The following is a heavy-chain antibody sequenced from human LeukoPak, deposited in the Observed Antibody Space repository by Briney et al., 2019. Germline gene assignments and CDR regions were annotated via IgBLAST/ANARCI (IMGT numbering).Heavy chain of an antibody. V-gene: IGHV4-59*01. J-gene: IGHJ3*02. CDR2: IYYSGST. CDR3: ASLTEMATIDAFDI. D-gene: IGHD5-24*01. Sequence: SETLSLTCTVSGGSISSYYWSWIRQPPGKGLEWIGYIYYSGSTNYNPSLKSRVTISVDTSKNQFSLKLSSVTAADTAVYYCASLTEMATIDAFDIWGQGTMVPVSS. CDR1: GGSISSYY.